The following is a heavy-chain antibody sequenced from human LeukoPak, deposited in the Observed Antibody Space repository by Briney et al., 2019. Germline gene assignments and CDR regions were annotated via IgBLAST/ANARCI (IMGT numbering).Heavy chain of an antibody. J-gene: IGHJ6*03. Sequence: GASVKVSCKASGYTFTAYYMHWVRQTPGQGLEWMGWIKPKSGGTSYAQNFQGRVTMTWDTSISTAYMELSTLRSDDTAVYYCARDLVDPIYFHFYMDVWGKGTTVTVSS. CDR1: GYTFTAYY. CDR2: IKPKSGGT. CDR3: ARDLVDPIYFHFYMDV. V-gene: IGHV1-2*02. D-gene: IGHD3-9*01.